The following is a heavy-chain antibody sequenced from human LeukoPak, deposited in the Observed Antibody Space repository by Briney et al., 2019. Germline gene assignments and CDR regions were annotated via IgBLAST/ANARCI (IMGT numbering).Heavy chain of an antibody. V-gene: IGHV1-8*03. CDR1: GGTFSSYA. D-gene: IGHD3-10*01. CDR2: MNPNSGNT. CDR3: ARGSEEVGSMVRGVWFDP. J-gene: IGHJ5*02. Sequence: ASVKVSCKASGGTFSSYAISWVRQATGQGLEWMGWMNPNSGNTGYAQKFQGRVTITRNTSISTAYMELSSLRSEDTAVYYCARGSEEVGSMVRGVWFDPWGQGTLVTVSS.